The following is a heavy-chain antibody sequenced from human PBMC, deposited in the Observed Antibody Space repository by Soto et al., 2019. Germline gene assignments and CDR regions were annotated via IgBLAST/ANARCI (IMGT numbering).Heavy chain of an antibody. CDR2: IYYTGST. Sequence: QVQLQESGPGLVKPSETLSLTCTVSGGSVSSESHYWSWIRQTPGKGLEWIGYIYYTGSTNYNPSLKALVTMSVNTSRHQVSLRLRSVTRADTAVYDCATDQYDCRSGSDYYAMEVWGQGTKVTVSS. D-gene: IGHD3-22*01. CDR3: ATDQYDCRSGSDYYAMEV. CDR1: GGSVSSESHY. J-gene: IGHJ6*02. V-gene: IGHV4-61*01.